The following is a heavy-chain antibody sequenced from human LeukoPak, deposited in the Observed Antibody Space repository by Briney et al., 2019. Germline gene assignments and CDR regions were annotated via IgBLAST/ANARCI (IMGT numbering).Heavy chain of an antibody. CDR2: ISSTSSAI. CDR3: ARDSSGYQ. D-gene: IGHD3-22*01. V-gene: IGHV3-48*04. J-gene: IGHJ4*02. Sequence: GGSLRLSCAASGFTFSSYSMNWVRQAPGKGLEWLSYISSTSSAIYYADSLKGRFTISRDNAKNSLYLQMNSLRAEDTAVYYCARDSSGYQWGQGTLVTVSS. CDR1: GFTFSSYS.